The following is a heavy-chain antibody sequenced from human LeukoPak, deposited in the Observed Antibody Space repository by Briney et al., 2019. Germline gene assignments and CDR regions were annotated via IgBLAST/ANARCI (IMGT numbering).Heavy chain of an antibody. CDR3: AKDSRRRITMIVVPADYFDY. CDR2: ISGSGGST. V-gene: IGHV3-23*01. Sequence: GGSLRLSCAASGFTFSSYAMSWVRQTPGEGLEWVSAISGSGGSTYYADSVKGRFTISRDNSKNTLYLQMNSLRAEDTAVYYCAKDSRRRITMIVVPADYFDYWGQGTLVTVSS. D-gene: IGHD3-22*01. CDR1: GFTFSSYA. J-gene: IGHJ4*02.